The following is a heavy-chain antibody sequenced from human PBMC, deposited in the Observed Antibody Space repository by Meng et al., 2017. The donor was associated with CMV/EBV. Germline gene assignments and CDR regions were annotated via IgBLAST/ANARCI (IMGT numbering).Heavy chain of an antibody. Sequence: GGSLRLSCAASGFTFSSYEMNWVRQAPGKGLEWVSYISSSGSTIYYADSVKGRFTISRDNAKNSLYLKMNSLRAEDTAVYYCASWGGVVPADYWGQGTLVTVSS. J-gene: IGHJ4*02. CDR3: ASWGGVVPADY. V-gene: IGHV3-48*03. D-gene: IGHD2-2*01. CDR2: ISSSGSTI. CDR1: GFTFSSYE.